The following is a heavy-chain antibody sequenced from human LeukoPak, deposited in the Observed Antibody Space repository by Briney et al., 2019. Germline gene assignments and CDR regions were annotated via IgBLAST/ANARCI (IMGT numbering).Heavy chain of an antibody. CDR1: GGSIDITNY. J-gene: IGHJ4*02. CDR2: TSHSGTT. V-gene: IGHV4-4*02. D-gene: IGHD2/OR15-2a*01. Sequence: PSETLSLTCGVSGGSIDITNYWSWVRQAPGKGLEWIGETSHSGTTNYNPSLRSRVTMFLDRANNQFSLSLTSVTAADSAVYYCTRENRPFCPFAYWGQGVLVTVSS. CDR3: TRENRPFCPFAY.